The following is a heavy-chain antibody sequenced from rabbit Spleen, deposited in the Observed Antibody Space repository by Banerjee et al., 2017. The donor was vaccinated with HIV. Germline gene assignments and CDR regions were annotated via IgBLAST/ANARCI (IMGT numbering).Heavy chain of an antibody. CDR3: ARDTGSSFSSYGMDL. CDR1: GFSFNSFHY. D-gene: IGHD8-1*01. CDR2: IVSSSGST. J-gene: IGHJ6*01. V-gene: IGHV1S43*01. Sequence: QEQLVESGGGLVQPGGSLALTCKASGFSFNSFHYICWVRQAPGKGLELIACIVSSSGSTYYASWVNGRFTISRSTSLNTVTLQMTSLTAADTATYFCARDTGSSFSSYGMDLWGPGTLVTVS.